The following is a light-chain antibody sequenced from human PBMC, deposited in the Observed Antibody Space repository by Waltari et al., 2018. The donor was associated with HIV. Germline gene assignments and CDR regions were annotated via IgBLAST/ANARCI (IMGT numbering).Light chain of an antibody. V-gene: IGKV1-13*02. J-gene: IGKJ5*01. CDR3: QQFHSYPVT. Sequence: AIQLTQSPSSLSASVRDRVTITCRASQGINSALAWYQQKPGQPPKLLIYDVSTLQTAVPSRFSGSGSGTDYTLTISSLQSEDFATYFCQQFHSYPVTFGQGTRLEIK. CDR2: DVS. CDR1: QGINSA.